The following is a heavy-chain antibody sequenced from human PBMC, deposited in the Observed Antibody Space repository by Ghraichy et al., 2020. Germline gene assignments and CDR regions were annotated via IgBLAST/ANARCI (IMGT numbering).Heavy chain of an antibody. CDR1: GGSFSGYY. CDR3: ARVRAAGGGYCSSTSCYALWYFDL. Sequence: SETLSLTCAVYGGSFSGYYWSWIRQPPGKGLEWIGEINHSGSTNYNPSLKSRVTISVDTSKNQFSLKLSSVTAADTAVYYCARVRAAGGGYCSSTSCYALWYFDLWGRGTLVTVSS. J-gene: IGHJ2*01. V-gene: IGHV4-34*01. CDR2: INHSGST. D-gene: IGHD2-2*01.